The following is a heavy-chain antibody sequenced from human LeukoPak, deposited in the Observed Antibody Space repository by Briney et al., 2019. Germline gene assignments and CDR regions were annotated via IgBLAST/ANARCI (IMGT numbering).Heavy chain of an antibody. Sequence: GGSLRLSCAASGLTFSSYSTNWVRQAPGKGLEWISYISSGGGGTYHADSVKGRFTISRDNAKNSLYLQMNSLRDEDTAVYFCARARSSGWVIDCWGQGTLVTVSS. V-gene: IGHV3-48*02. D-gene: IGHD6-19*01. CDR3: ARARSSGWVIDC. CDR1: GLTFSSYS. J-gene: IGHJ4*02. CDR2: ISSGGGGT.